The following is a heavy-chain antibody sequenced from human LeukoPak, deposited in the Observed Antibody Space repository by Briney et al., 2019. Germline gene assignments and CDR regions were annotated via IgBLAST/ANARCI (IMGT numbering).Heavy chain of an antibody. Sequence: PGGSLRLSCAASGFTFSRYWMHWVRQAPGKGLVWVSRFNEDGSSASYADSVKGRFTISRDNAKNTLYLQMNSLGGEDTAVYYCARDLQATVTTKGWGFDLWGRGTLVTVSS. J-gene: IGHJ2*01. CDR1: GFTFSRYW. D-gene: IGHD4-17*01. V-gene: IGHV3-74*01. CDR2: FNEDGSSA. CDR3: ARDLQATVTTKGWGFDL.